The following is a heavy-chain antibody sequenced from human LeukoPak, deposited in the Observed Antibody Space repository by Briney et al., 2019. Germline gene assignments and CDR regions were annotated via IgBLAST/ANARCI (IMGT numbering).Heavy chain of an antibody. CDR1: GGSISSGDYY. CDR2: IHHSGRT. J-gene: IGHJ3*02. D-gene: IGHD3-10*01. V-gene: IGHV4-39*01. CDR3: ARHPGGSAFDI. Sequence: SETLSLTCSVSGGSISSGDYYWGWIRQSPGKGLEWIGSIHHSGRTYYYPSLKSRVTMSVDTSSKQFSLRLNSVTAADTAVCYCARHPGGSAFDIWGQGTMVTVSS.